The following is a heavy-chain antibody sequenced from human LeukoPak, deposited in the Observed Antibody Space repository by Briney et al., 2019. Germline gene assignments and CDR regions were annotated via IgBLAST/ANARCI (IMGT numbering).Heavy chain of an antibody. J-gene: IGHJ4*02. CDR2: IYSGGST. V-gene: IGHV3-53*01. CDR3: ARDPGDYYGSGSHKDY. CDR1: GFTFSNYA. Sequence: PGGSLRLSCAASGFTFSNYAMSWVRQAPGKGLEWVSVIYSGGSTYYADSVKGRFTISRDNSKNTLYLQMNSLRAEDTAVYYCARDPGDYYGSGSHKDYWGQGTLVTVSS. D-gene: IGHD3-10*01.